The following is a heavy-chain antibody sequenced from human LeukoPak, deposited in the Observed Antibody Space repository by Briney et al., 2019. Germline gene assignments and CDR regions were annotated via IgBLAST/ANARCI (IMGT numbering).Heavy chain of an antibody. V-gene: IGHV4-34*01. CDR2: INHSGST. CDR1: GGSFSGYY. D-gene: IGHD3-22*01. J-gene: IGHJ4*02. CDR3: ARGPPTDYYDSSGFYYVFDY. Sequence: SETLSLTCAVYGGSFSGYYWSWIPQPPGKGLEWIEEINHSGSTNYNPSLKSRVTISVDTSKNQFSLKLSSVIAADTAVYFCARGPPTDYYDSSGFYYVFDYWGQGTLVTVSS.